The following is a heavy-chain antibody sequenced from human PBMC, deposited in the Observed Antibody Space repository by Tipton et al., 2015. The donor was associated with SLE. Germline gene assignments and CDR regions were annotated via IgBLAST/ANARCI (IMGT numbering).Heavy chain of an antibody. D-gene: IGHD1-26*01. CDR3: ARGRRWEDFDY. Sequence: TLSLTCAVYGGSFSGYYWSWIRQPPGKGLEWIGEISHGGSTNYNPSLKSRIAISVDTSKNQFSLKPTSVTAADTAVYYCARGRRWEDFDYWGRGTLVTVSS. V-gene: IGHV4-34*01. J-gene: IGHJ4*02. CDR2: ISHGGST. CDR1: GGSFSGYY.